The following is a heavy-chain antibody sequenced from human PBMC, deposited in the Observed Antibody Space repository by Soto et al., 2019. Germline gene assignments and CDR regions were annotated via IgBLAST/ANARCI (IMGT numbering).Heavy chain of an antibody. CDR2: IKSKTDGGTT. CDR1: GFTFSNAW. V-gene: IGHV3-15*01. D-gene: IGHD3-22*01. CDR3: TTGPDYITMIVLYAFDI. J-gene: IGHJ3*02. Sequence: GWSLRRSGAASGFTFSNAWMSWVRQAPGKVLEWVGRIKSKTDGGTTDYAAPVKGRFTISRDDSKNTLYLQMNSLKTEETAVYYCTTGPDYITMIVLYAFDIWGQGTMVPVS.